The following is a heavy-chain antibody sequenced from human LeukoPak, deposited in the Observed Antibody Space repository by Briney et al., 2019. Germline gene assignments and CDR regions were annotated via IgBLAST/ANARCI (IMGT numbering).Heavy chain of an antibody. CDR3: ARDGGSGSFT. Sequence: SETLSLTYTVSGGSINGYYWSWIRQPAGKGLEWIGRISSSGTTNYNPSLKSRITVSVNTSKNQFSLRLNSVTAADTAVYYCARDGGSGSFTWGQGTLVTVSS. CDR2: ISSSGTT. CDR1: GGSINGYY. V-gene: IGHV4-4*07. J-gene: IGHJ4*02. D-gene: IGHD3-10*01.